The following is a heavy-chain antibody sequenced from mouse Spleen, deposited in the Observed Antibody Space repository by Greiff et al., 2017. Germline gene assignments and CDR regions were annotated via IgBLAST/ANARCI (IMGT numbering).Heavy chain of an antibody. CDR3: ARRLGGPDY. CDR2: IDPSDSYT. J-gene: IGHJ2*01. D-gene: IGHD1-1*02. Sequence: QVQLQQPGAELVMPGASVKLSCKASGYTFTSYWMHWVKQRPGQGLEWIGEIDPSDSYTNYNQKFKGKATLTVDKSSSTAYMQLSSLTSEDSAVYYCARRLGGPDYWGQGTTLTVSS. V-gene: IGHV1-69*01. CDR1: GYTFTSYW.